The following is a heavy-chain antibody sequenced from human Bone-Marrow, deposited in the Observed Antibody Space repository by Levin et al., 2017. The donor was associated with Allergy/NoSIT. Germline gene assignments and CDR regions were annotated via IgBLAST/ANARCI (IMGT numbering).Heavy chain of an antibody. CDR2: ISTSGNSM. CDR1: GFTFSSYE. J-gene: IGHJ2*01. Sequence: SCVASGFTFSSYEMSWVRQAPGKGLEWVSFISTSGNSMYYADSVKGRFTISRDNAKNSLYLQMNRLRAEDTAVYYCAGLGSTSCYADSCLDLWGRGTLVTVSS. CDR3: AGLGSTSCYADSCLDL. V-gene: IGHV3-48*03. D-gene: IGHD2-2*01.